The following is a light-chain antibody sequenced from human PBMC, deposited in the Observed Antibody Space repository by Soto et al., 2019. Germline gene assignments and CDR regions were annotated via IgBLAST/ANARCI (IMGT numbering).Light chain of an antibody. Sequence: EIVLTQSPDTLSLSPGERATLSCRASQTVSTYLAWYQQKPGQAPRLIVYDASKRAPGIPARFSGSGSGTEFTLTISSPQSEDFAVYYCQQRSNWPPITFGQGTRLEIK. CDR2: DAS. CDR3: QQRSNWPPIT. V-gene: IGKV3-11*01. CDR1: QTVSTY. J-gene: IGKJ5*01.